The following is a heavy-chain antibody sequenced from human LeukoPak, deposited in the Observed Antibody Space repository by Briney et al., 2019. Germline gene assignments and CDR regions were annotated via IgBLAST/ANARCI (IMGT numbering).Heavy chain of an antibody. V-gene: IGHV4-59*01. CDR1: GGSISSYY. J-gene: IGHJ5*02. Sequence: SETLFLTCTVSGGSISSYYWSWIRQPPGKGLEWIGCIYYSGSTNYNPSLKSRVTISVDTSKNQFSLKLSSVTAADTAVYYCARGPYDFWSGYYPNWFDPWGQGTLVTVSS. D-gene: IGHD3-3*01. CDR3: ARGPYDFWSGYYPNWFDP. CDR2: IYYSGST.